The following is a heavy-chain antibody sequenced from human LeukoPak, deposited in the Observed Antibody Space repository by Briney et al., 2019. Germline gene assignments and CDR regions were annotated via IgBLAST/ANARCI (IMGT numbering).Heavy chain of an antibody. Sequence: PGGSLRLSCAASGFTFSSYGMHWVRQAPGKGLELVAVISYDGSNKYYADSVKGRFTISRDNSKNTLYLQMNSLRAEDTAVYYCAREWRGSVDAFDIWGQGTMVTVSS. D-gene: IGHD3-10*01. CDR3: AREWRGSVDAFDI. V-gene: IGHV3-30*03. CDR2: ISYDGSNK. CDR1: GFTFSSYG. J-gene: IGHJ3*02.